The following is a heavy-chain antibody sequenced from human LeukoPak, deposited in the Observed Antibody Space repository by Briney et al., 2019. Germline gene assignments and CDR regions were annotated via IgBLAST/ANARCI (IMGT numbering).Heavy chain of an antibody. V-gene: IGHV3-30*02. J-gene: IGHJ4*02. CDR2: IRYDGSNK. CDR3: AKDDYYDSSGYYLFDY. D-gene: IGHD3-22*01. CDR1: GFTFSSYW. Sequence: TGGSLRLSCAASGFTFSSYWMSWVRQAPGKGLEWVAFIRYDGSNKYYADSVKGRFTISRDNSKNTLYLQMNSLRAEDTAVYYCAKDDYYDSSGYYLFDYWGQGTLVTVSS.